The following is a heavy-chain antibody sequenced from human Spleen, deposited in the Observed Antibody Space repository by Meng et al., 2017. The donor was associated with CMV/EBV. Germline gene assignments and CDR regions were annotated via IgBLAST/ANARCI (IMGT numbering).Heavy chain of an antibody. CDR1: GFTFSSYA. CDR3: AKGAPLDYDILTGSNYYFDY. D-gene: IGHD3-9*01. Sequence: GESLKISCAASGFTFSSYAMSWVRQAPGKGLEWVSGISGSATYYADSVKGRFTISRDNSKNTLYLQMNSLRAEDTAVYYCAKGAPLDYDILTGSNYYFDYWGQGTLVTVSS. V-gene: IGHV3-23*01. CDR2: ISGSAT. J-gene: IGHJ4*02.